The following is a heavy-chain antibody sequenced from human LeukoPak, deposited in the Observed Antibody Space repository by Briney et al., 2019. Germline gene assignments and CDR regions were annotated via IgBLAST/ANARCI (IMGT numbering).Heavy chain of an antibody. CDR3: ARVVLLRGYASNGDAFDI. CDR1: GGSISSGDYY. CDR2: IYYSGST. V-gene: IGHV4-39*07. Sequence: PSETLSLTCTVSGGSISSGDYYWSWIRQPPGKGLEWIGSIYYSGSTYYNPSLKSRVTISVDTSKNQFSLKLSSVTAADTAVYYCARVVLLRGYASNGDAFDIWGQGTMVTVSS. J-gene: IGHJ3*02. D-gene: IGHD5-12*01.